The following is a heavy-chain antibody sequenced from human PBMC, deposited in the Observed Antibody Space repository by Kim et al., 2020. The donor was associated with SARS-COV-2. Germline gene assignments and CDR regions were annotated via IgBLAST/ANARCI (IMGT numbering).Heavy chain of an antibody. D-gene: IGHD3-10*01. CDR1: NDSFTTGPFY. V-gene: IGHV4-39*02. CDR3: ARRDEVLTWPRFDF. CDR2: MYYSGST. Sequence: SETLSLRCTVSNDSFTTGPFYWGWVRQPPGKGLEWIASMYYSGSTFCNPSLKSRVSISADRSKKHLSLNLTSVTAADTAVYYCARRDEVLTWPRFDFWGQGILVTVSS. J-gene: IGHJ4*02.